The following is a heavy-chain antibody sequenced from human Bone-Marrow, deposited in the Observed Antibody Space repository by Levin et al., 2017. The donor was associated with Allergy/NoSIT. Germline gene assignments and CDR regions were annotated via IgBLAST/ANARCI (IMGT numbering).Heavy chain of an antibody. CDR2: INPRGGST. V-gene: IGHV1-46*01. Sequence: ASVKVSCKASGYTFTSYYLHWMRQAPGQGLEWMGIINPRGGSTTYAQRFQGRVTMTSDTSTSTVYMELSSRKFEDTAVYYCARDLSGGLPDAFEIWGQGTIVTVSS. J-gene: IGHJ3*02. CDR3: ARDLSGGLPDAFEI. D-gene: IGHD1-1*01. CDR1: GYTFTSYY.